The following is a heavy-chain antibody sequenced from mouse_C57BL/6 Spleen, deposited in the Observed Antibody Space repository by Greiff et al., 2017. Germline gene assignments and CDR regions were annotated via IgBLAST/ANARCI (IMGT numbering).Heavy chain of an antibody. V-gene: IGHV1-31*01. CDR3: ARGGTDWDFDV. CDR1: GYSFTGYY. J-gene: IGHJ1*03. Sequence: EVQLQQSGPELVKPGASVTISCKASGYSFTGYYMHWVKPSHGNILDWIGYIYPYNGVSSYNQKFKGKATLTVDKSSRTAYMALRSLTSEDTAVYYCARGGTDWDFDVWGTGTTVTVSS. CDR2: IYPYNGVS. D-gene: IGHD3-3*01.